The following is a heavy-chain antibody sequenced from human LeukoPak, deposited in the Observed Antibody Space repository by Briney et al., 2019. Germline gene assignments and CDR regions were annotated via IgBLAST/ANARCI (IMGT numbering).Heavy chain of an antibody. CDR2: IKSKTDGGTT. V-gene: IGHV3-15*01. Sequence: PGGSLRLSCAASGFTFSNAWMSWVRQAPGKGLEWVGRIKSKTDGGTTDYAAPVKGRFTISRDDSKNTLYLQMNSLRAEDTAVYYCAKGLWELLQNYWGQGTLVTVSS. D-gene: IGHD1-26*01. J-gene: IGHJ4*02. CDR3: AKGLWELLQNY. CDR1: GFTFSNAW.